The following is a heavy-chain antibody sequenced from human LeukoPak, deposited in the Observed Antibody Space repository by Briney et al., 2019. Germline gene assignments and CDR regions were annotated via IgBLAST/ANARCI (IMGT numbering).Heavy chain of an antibody. V-gene: IGHV4-34*01. Sequence: PSETLSLTCAVYGGSFSGYYWSWIRQPPGKGLEWIGEINHSGSTNYNPSLKSRVTISVDTSKNQFSLKLSSETAADTAVYYCARGRGLSRRFDPWGQGTLVTVSS. D-gene: IGHD6-19*01. CDR2: INHSGST. J-gene: IGHJ5*02. CDR3: ARGRGLSRRFDP. CDR1: GGSFSGYY.